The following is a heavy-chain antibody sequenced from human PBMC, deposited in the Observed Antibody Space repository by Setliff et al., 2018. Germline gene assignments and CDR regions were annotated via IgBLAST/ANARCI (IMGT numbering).Heavy chain of an antibody. CDR3: LRLVRYCSRTTCQSTSGDEV. D-gene: IGHD2-8*01. J-gene: IGHJ4*02. CDR1: GYTFAESI. V-gene: IGHV1-18*04. Sequence: GASVKVSCKASGYTFAESIVSRVRQAPGQGLEWMGWIGVYTGHTSFAQKFEDRVSMSTDKSTNMAYMELRGLRFDDTAVYYCLRLVRYCSRTTCQSTSGDEVWGQGTLVTVSS. CDR2: IGVYTGHT.